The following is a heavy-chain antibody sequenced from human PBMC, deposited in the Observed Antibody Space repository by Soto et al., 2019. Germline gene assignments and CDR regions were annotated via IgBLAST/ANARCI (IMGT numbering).Heavy chain of an antibody. V-gene: IGHV3-30*18. J-gene: IGHJ6*03. CDR3: AKDFSRNGVVIIWHYYMDV. CDR1: GFTFSSYG. D-gene: IGHD3-3*01. Sequence: GGSLRLSCAASGFTFSSYGMHWVRQAPGKGLEWVAVISYDGSNKYYADSVKGRFTISRDNSKNTLYLQMNSLRAEDTAVYYCAKDFSRNGVVIIWHYYMDVWGKGTPVTVSS. CDR2: ISYDGSNK.